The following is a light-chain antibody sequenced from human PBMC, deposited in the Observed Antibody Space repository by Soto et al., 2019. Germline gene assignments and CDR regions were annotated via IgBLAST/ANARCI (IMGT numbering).Light chain of an antibody. Sequence: EIVLTQSPGTLSLSPGERATLSCRASQSVSSNLAWYQQKPGQAPRLLIYGASTRATGIPARFSGSGSGTEFTLTISSLQSEDFAVYYCQQYNNWLPGTFGQGTKVDIK. CDR1: QSVSSN. V-gene: IGKV3-15*01. CDR3: QQYNNWLPGT. CDR2: GAS. J-gene: IGKJ1*01.